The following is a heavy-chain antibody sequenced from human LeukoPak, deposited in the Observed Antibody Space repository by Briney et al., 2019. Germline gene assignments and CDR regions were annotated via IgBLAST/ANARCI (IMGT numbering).Heavy chain of an antibody. CDR3: AKEEGQRFDF. J-gene: IGHJ4*02. CDR1: GFTIGGFA. V-gene: IGHV3-23*01. CDR2: IGSDYKT. Sequence: GGSLRLSCAASGFTIGGFAMTWVRQAPGKGLEWVSSIGSDYKTHYSESVKGRFAISRDNSQSTVFLQMNSLRAEDTAVYYCAKEEGQRFDFWGQGTLVTVSS. D-gene: IGHD6-25*01.